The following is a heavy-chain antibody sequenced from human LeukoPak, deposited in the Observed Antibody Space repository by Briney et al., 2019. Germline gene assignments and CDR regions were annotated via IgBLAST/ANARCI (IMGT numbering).Heavy chain of an antibody. Sequence: GGSLRLSCAASGFTFTSYAMSWVRQAPGKGLEWVSGISGSGGSTYYADSVKGRFTISRDNSKNTLYLQMNSLRAEDTAVYYCAKDEAGQQLVRAGNWFDPWGQGTLVTVSS. CDR2: ISGSGGST. V-gene: IGHV3-23*01. D-gene: IGHD6-13*01. J-gene: IGHJ5*02. CDR3: AKDEAGQQLVRAGNWFDP. CDR1: GFTFTSYA.